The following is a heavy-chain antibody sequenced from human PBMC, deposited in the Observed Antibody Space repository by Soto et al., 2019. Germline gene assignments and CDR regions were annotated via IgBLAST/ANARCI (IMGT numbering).Heavy chain of an antibody. V-gene: IGHV1-18*04. CDR2: ISAYNGKT. D-gene: IGHD1-7*01. CDR1: GYTFTNYG. J-gene: IGHJ3*01. CDR3: ARGGWNYGPGPFDL. Sequence: QVQLVQSGTEVKTPGASVKVSCHASGYTFTNYGSTWVRQAPGQGLEWMAWISAYNGKTHHAPVVQDRVTMPTGTSPRTAYMELTSLRSDDTAVYYCARGGWNYGPGPFDLWGQGTMVTVSS.